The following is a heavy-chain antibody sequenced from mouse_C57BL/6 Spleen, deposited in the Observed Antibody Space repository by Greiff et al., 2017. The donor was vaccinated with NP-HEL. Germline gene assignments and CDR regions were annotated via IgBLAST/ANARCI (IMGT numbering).Heavy chain of an antibody. D-gene: IGHD1-1*01. CDR1: GYTFTSYW. CDR2: TNPTNGRT. V-gene: IGHV1S81*02. CDR3: ARIKKIVATSFDS. J-gene: IGHJ2*01. Sequence: QVQLQQPGAELVKAGASVKMSCKASGYTFTSYWMHWVKQRLGQGLEWFAETNPTNGRTYYNEKFKSKATLTVDKSSSTAYMLLSGPTFEDSAVYDCARIKKIVATSFDSCCQGTTLTVSS.